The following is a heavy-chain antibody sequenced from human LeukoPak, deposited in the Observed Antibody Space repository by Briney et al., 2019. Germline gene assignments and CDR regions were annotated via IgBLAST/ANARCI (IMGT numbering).Heavy chain of an antibody. D-gene: IGHD3-22*01. CDR2: INPNSGGT. Sequence: ASVKVSCKASGYTFTGYYMHWVRQAPGQGLEWMGWINPNSGGTNYAQKFQGRVTMTRDTSISTVYMELSRLRSDDTAVYYCAREGGFSYYDSSGSHYWGQGTLVTVSS. CDR1: GYTFTGYY. V-gene: IGHV1-2*02. J-gene: IGHJ4*02. CDR3: AREGGFSYYDSSGSHY.